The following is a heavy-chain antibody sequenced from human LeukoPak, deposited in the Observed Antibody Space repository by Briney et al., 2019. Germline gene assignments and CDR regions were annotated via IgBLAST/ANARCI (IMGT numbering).Heavy chain of an antibody. J-gene: IGHJ4*02. CDR2: INQDGSQK. V-gene: IGHV3-7*01. D-gene: IGHD6-6*01. CDR3: ARAVAARSSY. CDR1: GFTLSSYW. Sequence: PGGSLRLSCAASGFTLSSYWMSWVRQAPGKGLEWVANINQDGSQKYYADSVKGRFTISRDNAKNSLYLQMNSLRAEDTAVYYCARAVAARSSYWGQGTLVTVSS.